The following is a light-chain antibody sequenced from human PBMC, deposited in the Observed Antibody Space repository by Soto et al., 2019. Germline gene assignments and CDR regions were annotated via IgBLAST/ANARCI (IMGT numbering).Light chain of an antibody. CDR2: GAS. V-gene: IGKV3-15*01. CDR3: QQYNNWPRT. Sequence: EIVMTQSPTILSLSPGETATPSWRASQSVSSNLAWYQQKPGQAPRLLIYGASTRATGIPARFSGSGSGTEFTLTISSLQSEDFAVYYCQQYNNWPRTFGQGTKVDIK. CDR1: QSVSSN. J-gene: IGKJ1*01.